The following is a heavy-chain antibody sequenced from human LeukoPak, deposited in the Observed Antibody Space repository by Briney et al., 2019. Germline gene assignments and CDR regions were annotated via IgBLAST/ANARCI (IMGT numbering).Heavy chain of an antibody. CDR3: AKDATPYY. V-gene: IGHV3-23*01. D-gene: IGHD5-12*01. CDR2: ISGSGEST. J-gene: IGHJ4*02. CDR1: GFTFSSFA. Sequence: PGGSLGLSCAASGFTFSSFAMTWVRQAPGQGLEWVSSISGSGESTFYANSVKGHFTISRDNSKNTLYLQMNSLRADDTAVYYCAKDATPYYWGQGTLVTVSS.